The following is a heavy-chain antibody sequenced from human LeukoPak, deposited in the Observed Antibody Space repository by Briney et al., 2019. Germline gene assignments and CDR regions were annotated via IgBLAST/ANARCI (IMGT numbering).Heavy chain of an antibody. D-gene: IGHD5-24*01. V-gene: IGHV1-46*01. CDR2: VNPSGDST. CDR1: GYTFSNYN. Sequence: ASVKVSCKASGYTFSNYNIHWVRQAPGQGLEWMGIVNPSGDSTNYAQNFQGRVTTTGDTSTSTVYMELSSLRSEDTAVYYCARVRDGYNDAYDIWGQGTMVTVPS. J-gene: IGHJ3*02. CDR3: ARVRDGYNDAYDI.